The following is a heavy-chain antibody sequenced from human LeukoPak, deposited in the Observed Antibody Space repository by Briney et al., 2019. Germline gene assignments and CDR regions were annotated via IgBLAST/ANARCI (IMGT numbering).Heavy chain of an antibody. D-gene: IGHD4-17*01. CDR1: GGSFSGNY. J-gene: IGHJ3*02. CDR3: ASLWGDYGDYGAPAAFDI. V-gene: IGHV4-34*01. Sequence: SETLSLTCAVYGGSFSGNYWSWIRQPPGKGLEWIGEINHSGSTNYNPSLKSRVTISVDTSKNQFSLKLSSVTAADTAVYYCASLWGDYGDYGAPAAFDIWGHGTMVTVSS. CDR2: INHSGST.